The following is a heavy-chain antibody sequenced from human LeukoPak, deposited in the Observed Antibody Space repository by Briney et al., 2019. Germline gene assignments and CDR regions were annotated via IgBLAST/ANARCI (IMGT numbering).Heavy chain of an antibody. CDR3: ARGGFTMVRGVIVKYYYYYMDV. V-gene: IGHV3-23*01. J-gene: IGHJ6*03. Sequence: HPGGSLRLSCAASGFTFNSYAMTWVRQAPGKGLECVSAIGGSGGRTYYADSVKGRFTISRDNAKNSLYLQMNSLRAEDTAVYYCARGGFTMVRGVIVKYYYYYMDVWAKGPRSPSP. D-gene: IGHD3-10*01. CDR1: GFTFNSYA. CDR2: IGGSGGRT.